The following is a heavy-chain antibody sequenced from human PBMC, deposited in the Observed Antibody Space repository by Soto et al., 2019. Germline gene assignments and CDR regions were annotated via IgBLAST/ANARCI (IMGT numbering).Heavy chain of an antibody. Sequence: GGSLRLSRSASVFPFSSCSMSWVRQAPGKGLEWVSAISGSGGSTYYADSVKGRFTISRDNSKNTLYLQMNSLRAEDTAVYYCANIMVRGVYTMYWGQGTLVTVSS. CDR2: ISGSGGST. V-gene: IGHV3-23*01. CDR3: ANIMVRGVYTMY. D-gene: IGHD3-10*01. J-gene: IGHJ4*02. CDR1: VFPFSSCS.